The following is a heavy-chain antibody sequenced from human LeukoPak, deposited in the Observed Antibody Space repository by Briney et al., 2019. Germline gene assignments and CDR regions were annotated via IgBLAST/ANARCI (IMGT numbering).Heavy chain of an antibody. J-gene: IGHJ4*02. CDR2: MNPNNGDS. CDR1: GYTFTNYH. D-gene: IGHD6-25*01. CDR3: ARTTSFTASGYDY. V-gene: IGHV1-8*03. Sequence: ASVKVSCKASGYTFTNYHINWVRQATGKGLEWMGWMNPNNGDSGYAQKLQGRVTITRDTSISTSYMELRSLRSDDTAVYFCARTTSFTASGYDYWGQGTLVTVSS.